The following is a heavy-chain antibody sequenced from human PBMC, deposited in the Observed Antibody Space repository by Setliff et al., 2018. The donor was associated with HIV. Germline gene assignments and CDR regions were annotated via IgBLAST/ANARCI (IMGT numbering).Heavy chain of an antibody. D-gene: IGHD2-8*02. V-gene: IGHV4-39*01. CDR1: GGSISSSSYY. Sequence: SETLSLTCTVSGGSISSSSYYWGWIRQPPGKGLEWIGSIYYSGSTYHNPSLKSRLTISVDTSKNQFSLWLSSVTAADTAVYYCARHFMDHNTDPPFDPWGQGTLVTVS. CDR3: ARHFMDHNTDPPFDP. CDR2: IYYSGST. J-gene: IGHJ5*02.